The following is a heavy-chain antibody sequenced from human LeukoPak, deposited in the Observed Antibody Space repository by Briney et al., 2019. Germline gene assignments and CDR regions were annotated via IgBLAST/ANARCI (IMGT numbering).Heavy chain of an antibody. CDR2: ISAYNGNT. D-gene: IGHD3-10*01. J-gene: IGHJ5*02. CDR1: GYTFTSYG. Sequence: GASVKVSCKASGYTFTSYGISWVRQAPGQGLEWMGWISAYNGNTNYAQKLQGRVTMTTDTSTSIAYMELRCLRSDDTAVYYCARLYYYGSGSYNWFDPWGQGTLVTVSS. V-gene: IGHV1-18*04. CDR3: ARLYYYGSGSYNWFDP.